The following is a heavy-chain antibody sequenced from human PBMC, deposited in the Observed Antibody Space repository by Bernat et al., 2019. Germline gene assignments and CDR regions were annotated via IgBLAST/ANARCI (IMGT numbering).Heavy chain of an antibody. V-gene: IGHV3-23*04. J-gene: IGHJ6*03. Sequence: EVQLVESGGGLVQPGGSLRLSCAASGFTFSSYAMSWVRQAPGKGLQWVSAISGSGGSTYYADSVKGRFTISRDNSKNTLYLQMNSLRAEDTAVYYCTRDPMTTVTGYYYYYYMDVWGKGTTVTVSS. CDR3: TRDPMTTVTGYYYYYYMDV. CDR1: GFTFSSYA. D-gene: IGHD4-17*01. CDR2: ISGSGGST.